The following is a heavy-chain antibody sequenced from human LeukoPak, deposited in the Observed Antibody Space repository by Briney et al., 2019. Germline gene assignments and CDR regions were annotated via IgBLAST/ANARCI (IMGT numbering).Heavy chain of an antibody. Sequence: PSETLSLTCTVSGVSISSTSYCWGWIRQPPGKGLEWIGSIYYSGRTYYNPSLKSRLTISVDTPKNRFSLKLSSVTAADTAVYYCAQSLGASTWFGNWFDPWGQGTLVTVSS. J-gene: IGHJ5*02. V-gene: IGHV4-39*01. D-gene: IGHD3-10*01. CDR2: IYYSGRT. CDR3: AQSLGASTWFGNWFDP. CDR1: GVSISSTSYC.